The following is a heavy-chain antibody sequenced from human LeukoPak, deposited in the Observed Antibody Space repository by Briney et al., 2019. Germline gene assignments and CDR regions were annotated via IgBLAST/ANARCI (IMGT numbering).Heavy chain of an antibody. V-gene: IGHV1-18*01. J-gene: IGHJ5*02. CDR1: GYTFTSYG. D-gene: IGHD5-18*01. CDR2: ISAYNGNT. CDR3: ARGLLKDTAMVIPPFDP. Sequence: EASVKVSCKASGYTFTSYGISWVRQAPGQGLEGMGWISAYNGNTNYAQKLQGRVTMTTDTSTSTAYMELRSLRSDDTAVYYCARGLLKDTAMVIPPFDPWGRGTLVTVSS.